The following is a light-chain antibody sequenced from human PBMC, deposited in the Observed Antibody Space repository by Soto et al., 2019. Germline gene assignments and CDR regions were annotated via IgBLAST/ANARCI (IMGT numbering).Light chain of an antibody. J-gene: IGKJ2*01. CDR2: DAS. Sequence: EIVLTQSPATLSLSPGERATLSCRASQSVSSYLAWYQQKPGQAPRLLIYDASNSATDIPARFSGSGSGTDFILTISILEPEDFAVYYRQHRSNLLYTFGQVTNLEIK. CDR3: QHRSNLLYT. V-gene: IGKV3-11*01. CDR1: QSVSSY.